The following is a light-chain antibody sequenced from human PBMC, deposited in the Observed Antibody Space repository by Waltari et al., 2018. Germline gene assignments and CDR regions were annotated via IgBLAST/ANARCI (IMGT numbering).Light chain of an antibody. Sequence: QSALTQPPSASGSPGQSATISSPGTSRDVGGYKYFSWYQQHPGKAPRLIIYEVNRRPSGVPDRFSGSKSGNTASLTVSGLQAEDEADYYCSSYAVSNNLLFGGGTKLTVL. CDR3: SSYAVSNNLL. J-gene: IGLJ2*01. V-gene: IGLV2-8*01. CDR2: EVN. CDR1: SRDVGGYKY.